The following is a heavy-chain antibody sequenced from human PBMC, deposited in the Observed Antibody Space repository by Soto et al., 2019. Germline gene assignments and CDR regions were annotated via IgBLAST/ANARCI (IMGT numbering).Heavy chain of an antibody. J-gene: IGHJ4*02. D-gene: IGHD6-13*01. V-gene: IGHV1-2*02. CDR2: MNPNSGGT. CDR3: ARGYYISSWRVFDY. Sequence: QVQLVQSGADVKKPGASVKVSCKTSGYTFSGYFMHWLRQAPGQGLEWMGWMNPNSGGTDYAQNLQGRVSMTWDTSISTAYMELSRLRSDDTAIYYCARGYYISSWRVFDYWGQGTLVTVSS. CDR1: GYTFSGYF.